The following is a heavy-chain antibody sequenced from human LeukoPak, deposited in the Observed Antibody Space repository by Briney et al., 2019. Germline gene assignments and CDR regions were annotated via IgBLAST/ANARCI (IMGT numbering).Heavy chain of an antibody. CDR2: ISSRGSTI. CDR1: EFTFSSYE. D-gene: IGHD3-10*01. CDR3: ARELNYNAGYLDL. Sequence: PGGSLRLSCAASEFTFSSYEMNWVRQAPGKGLEWVSYISSRGSTIYYADSVKGRFTIAKDNAKNSLYLQMNSLRAEDTAVYYCARELNYNAGYLDLWGRGLMVTVSP. V-gene: IGHV3-48*03. J-gene: IGHJ2*01.